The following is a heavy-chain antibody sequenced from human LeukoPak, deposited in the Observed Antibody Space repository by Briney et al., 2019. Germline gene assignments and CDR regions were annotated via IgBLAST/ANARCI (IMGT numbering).Heavy chain of an antibody. CDR2: IIPILGIA. Sequence: SVEVSCKASGGTFSSYAISWVRQAPGQGLEWMGRIIPILGIANYAQKFQGRVTITADKSTSTAYMELSSLRSEDTAVYYCARDDNGYNSPFDYWGQGTLVTVSS. J-gene: IGHJ4*02. D-gene: IGHD5-24*01. CDR1: GGTFSSYA. V-gene: IGHV1-69*04. CDR3: ARDDNGYNSPFDY.